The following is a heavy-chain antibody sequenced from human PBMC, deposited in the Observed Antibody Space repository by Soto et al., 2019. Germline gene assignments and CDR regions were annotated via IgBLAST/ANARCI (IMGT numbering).Heavy chain of an antibody. CDR2: ISAYNGNT. Sequence: GASVKVSCKASGYTFTSYGISWVRQAPGQGLEWMGWISAYNGNTNYAQKLQGRVTMTTDTSTSTAYMELSSLRSEDTAVYYCAREWGIAAAGNYYYYYYGMDVWGQGTTVTVSS. J-gene: IGHJ6*02. CDR3: AREWGIAAAGNYYYYYYGMDV. D-gene: IGHD6-13*01. CDR1: GYTFTSYG. V-gene: IGHV1-18*01.